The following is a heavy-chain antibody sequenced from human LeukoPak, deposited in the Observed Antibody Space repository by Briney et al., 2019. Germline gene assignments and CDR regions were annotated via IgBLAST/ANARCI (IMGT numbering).Heavy chain of an antibody. CDR3: ATPGGYYDFWSGYPAWYFDY. D-gene: IGHD3-3*01. V-gene: IGHV1-69*13. Sequence: SVKVSCKASGGTFSSYAISWVRQAPGEGREWMGGIIPIFGTANYAQKFQGRGTITADESTSPAYMELSSLRSEDTAVYSCATPGGYYDFWSGYPAWYFDYWGQGTLVTVSS. CDR2: IIPIFGTA. CDR1: GGTFSSYA. J-gene: IGHJ4*02.